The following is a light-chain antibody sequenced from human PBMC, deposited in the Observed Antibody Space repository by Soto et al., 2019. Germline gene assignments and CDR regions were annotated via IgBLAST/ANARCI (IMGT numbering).Light chain of an antibody. CDR2: DVS. CDR3: SSYTGSSTYVV. V-gene: IGLV2-14*01. J-gene: IGLJ2*01. CDR1: SSDVGGYNY. Sequence: QSALTQPASVSGSPGQSITISCTGTSSDVGGYNYVSWYQQHPGKAPKLMIYDVSNRPSGVSNRFSGSKSANTASLTISGLQAEDEDDYYCSSYTGSSTYVVFGGGTKLTFL.